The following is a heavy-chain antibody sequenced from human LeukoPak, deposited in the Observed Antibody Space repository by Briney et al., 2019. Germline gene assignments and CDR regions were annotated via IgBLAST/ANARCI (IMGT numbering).Heavy chain of an antibody. CDR3: ATLPPGRSEKYYYYGMDV. V-gene: IGHV1-8*01. D-gene: IGHD1-26*01. Sequence: ASVKVSCKASGYTFTSYDINWVRQATGQGLEWMGWMNPNSGNTGYAQKFQGRVTMTRNTSISTAYMELSSLRSEDTAVYYCATLPPGRSEKYYYYGMDVWGQATTVTVSS. J-gene: IGHJ6*02. CDR2: MNPNSGNT. CDR1: GYTFTSYD.